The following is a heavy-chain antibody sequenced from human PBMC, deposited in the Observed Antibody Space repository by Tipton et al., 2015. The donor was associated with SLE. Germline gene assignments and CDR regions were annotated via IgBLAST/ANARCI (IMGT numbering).Heavy chain of an antibody. CDR2: INYSGST. CDR1: GGSISSHY. Sequence: LRLSCTVSGGSISSHYWSWIRRPPGKALEWIAYINYSGSTNYNPSLKSRVTMSVDTSKNQFSLKLSSVTAADTAAYYCARGPIGYCRGTNCYAQVPFDFWGQGTLVTVSS. CDR3: ARGPIGYCRGTNCYAQVPFDF. V-gene: IGHV4-59*11. J-gene: IGHJ4*02. D-gene: IGHD2-2*01.